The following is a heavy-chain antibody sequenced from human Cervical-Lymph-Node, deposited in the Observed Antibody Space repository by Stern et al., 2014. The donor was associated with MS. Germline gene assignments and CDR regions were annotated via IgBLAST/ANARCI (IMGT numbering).Heavy chain of an antibody. D-gene: IGHD1-1*01. CDR1: GGTFSTYS. Sequence: VQLVQSGAEVKRPGSSVRVSCKASGGTFSTYSISWVRQAPGQGLEWMGGIILILGTVNYAQKFQGRLTMSADKSTSTVYLDLNSLRSEDTAMYYCARYRGTFYFDNWGQGTLVTVSS. CDR3: ARYRGTFYFDN. CDR2: IILILGTV. J-gene: IGHJ4*02. V-gene: IGHV1-69*06.